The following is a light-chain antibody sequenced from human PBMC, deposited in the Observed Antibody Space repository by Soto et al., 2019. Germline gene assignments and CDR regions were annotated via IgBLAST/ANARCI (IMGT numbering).Light chain of an antibody. V-gene: IGKV3-11*01. CDR3: QQGSNWPIT. Sequence: EIVLTQSPDTLSLSPGERATLSCRASQSVSSFLAWYPQKPGQAPRLLIYDASNRATGIPARFSGSGSGTDFTLTISSLEPEAFAVYYCQQGSNWPITFGGGTKAEIK. CDR2: DAS. CDR1: QSVSSF. J-gene: IGKJ4*01.